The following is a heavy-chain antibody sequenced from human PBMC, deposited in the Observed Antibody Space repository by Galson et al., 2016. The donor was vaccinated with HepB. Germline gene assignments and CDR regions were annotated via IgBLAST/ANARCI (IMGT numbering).Heavy chain of an antibody. CDR1: GFFFSNYG. J-gene: IGHJ6*02. D-gene: IGHD3-10*01. V-gene: IGHV3-30*18. CDR3: AKDVYTSGSEYGMDV. Sequence: SLRLSCAASGFFFSNYGMHWVRQAPGKGLAWVAVVPYDRYSKYYADSVKGRFTISRDNSKTTMYLQRNRLRVEDTAVYYCAKDVYTSGSEYGMDVWGQGTTVTVSS. CDR2: VPYDRYSK.